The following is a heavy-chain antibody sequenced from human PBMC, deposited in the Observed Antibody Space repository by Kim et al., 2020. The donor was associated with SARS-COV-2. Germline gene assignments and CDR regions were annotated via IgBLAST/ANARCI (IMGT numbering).Heavy chain of an antibody. J-gene: IGHJ4*02. Sequence: GGSLRLSCAASGFTFSNAWMSWVRQAPGKGLEWVGRIKSKTDGGTTDYAAPVKGRFTISRDDSKNTLYLQMNSLKTEDTAVYYCTAEYYYDSSGYYYRDYWGQGTLVTVSS. CDR1: GFTFSNAW. D-gene: IGHD3-22*01. CDR2: IKSKTDGGTT. V-gene: IGHV3-15*01. CDR3: TAEYYYDSSGYYYRDY.